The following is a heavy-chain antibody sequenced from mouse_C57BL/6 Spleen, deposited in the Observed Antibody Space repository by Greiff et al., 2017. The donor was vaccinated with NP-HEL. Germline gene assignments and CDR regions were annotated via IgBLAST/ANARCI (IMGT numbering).Heavy chain of an antibody. V-gene: IGHV1-80*01. CDR3: ARGDSGNYPFDY. CDR1: GYAFSSYW. D-gene: IGHD2-1*01. Sequence: LQQSGASVKISCKASGYAFSSYWMNWVKQRPGKGLEWIGQIYPGDGDTNYNGKFKGKATLTADKSSSTAYMQLSSLTSEDSAVYFCARGDSGNYPFDYWGQGTTLTVSS. CDR2: IYPGDGDT. J-gene: IGHJ2*01.